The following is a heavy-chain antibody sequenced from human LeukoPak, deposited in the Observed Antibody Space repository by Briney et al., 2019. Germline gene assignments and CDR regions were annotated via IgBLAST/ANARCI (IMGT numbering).Heavy chain of an antibody. D-gene: IGHD3-10*01. CDR2: IYSSGST. J-gene: IGHJ4*02. V-gene: IGHV4-59*01. Sequence: SETLSLTCTVSDYSISSYYWSWIRQPPGKGLEWIGYIYSSGSTNYNPSLKSRVTMSVDTSKNQFSLTVNSVTAADTAVYYCARDLLGRGGSFDYWGQGTLVTVSS. CDR1: DYSISSYY. CDR3: ARDLLGRGGSFDY.